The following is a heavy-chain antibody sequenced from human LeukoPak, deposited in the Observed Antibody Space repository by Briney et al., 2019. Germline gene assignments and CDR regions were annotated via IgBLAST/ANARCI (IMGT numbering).Heavy chain of an antibody. V-gene: IGHV3-21*01. CDR1: GFTFSSYS. Sequence: GGSLRLSCAASGFTFSSYSMNWVRQAPGKGLEWVSSISSSSSYIYYADSVKGRFTISRDNAKNSLYLQMNSLRAEDTAVYYCAREGFNYYYYMDVWGKGTTVTISS. CDR2: ISSSSSYI. J-gene: IGHJ6*03. CDR3: AREGFNYYYYMDV.